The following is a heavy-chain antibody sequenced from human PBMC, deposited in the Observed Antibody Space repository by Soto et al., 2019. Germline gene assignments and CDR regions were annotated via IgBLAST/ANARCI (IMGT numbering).Heavy chain of an antibody. J-gene: IGHJ6*02. V-gene: IGHV4-59*01. CDR1: GGSISSYY. Sequence: PSETLSLTCTVSGGSISSYYWSWIRQPPGKGLEWIGYIYYSGSTNYNPSLKSRVTISVDTSKNQFSLKLSSVTAADTAVYYCARGRITTGYYYYGMDAWGQGTTVTVSS. CDR3: ARGRITTGYYYYGMDA. D-gene: IGHD4-17*01. CDR2: IYYSGST.